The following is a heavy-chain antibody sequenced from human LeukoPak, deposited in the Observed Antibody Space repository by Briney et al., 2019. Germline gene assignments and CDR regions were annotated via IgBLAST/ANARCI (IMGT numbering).Heavy chain of an antibody. CDR3: ARDSGSYLSPKFDY. CDR1: GYTFTGYY. D-gene: IGHD1-26*01. J-gene: IGHJ4*02. Sequence: ASVKVSCKASGYTFTGYYMHWVRQAPGQGLEWMGWINPNSGGTSYAQKFQGRVTMTRDTSISTAYMELSRLRSDDTAVYYCARDSGSYLSPKFDYWGQGTLVTVSS. V-gene: IGHV1-2*02. CDR2: INPNSGGT.